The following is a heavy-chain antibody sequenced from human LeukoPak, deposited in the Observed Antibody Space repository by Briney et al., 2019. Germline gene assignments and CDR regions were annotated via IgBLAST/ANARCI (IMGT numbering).Heavy chain of an antibody. Sequence: SETLSLTCSVSGGAINSYYWSWVRQPAGKVLEWIGRIYSSGSTNYNPSLKSRVTLSLDTSKNQFSLKLTSVTAADTAVYYCARREDGDYLDYWGQGTLVTVSS. J-gene: IGHJ4*02. D-gene: IGHD4-17*01. CDR2: IYSSGST. V-gene: IGHV4-4*07. CDR3: ARREDGDYLDY. CDR1: GGAINSYY.